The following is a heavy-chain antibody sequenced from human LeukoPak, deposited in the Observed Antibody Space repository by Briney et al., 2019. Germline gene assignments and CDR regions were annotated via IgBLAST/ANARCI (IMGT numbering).Heavy chain of an antibody. V-gene: IGHV3-30*02. CDR1: GFTFSSYG. J-gene: IGHJ5*02. CDR3: AKDSLYGDYYNWFDP. CDR2: IRYDGSNK. Sequence: PGGSLRLSCAASGFTFSSYGMHWVRQAPGKGLEWVAFIRYDGSNKYYADSVKGRFTISRDNSKNTLYLQMNSLRAEDTAVYYCAKDSLYGDYYNWFDPWGQGTLVTVSS. D-gene: IGHD4-17*01.